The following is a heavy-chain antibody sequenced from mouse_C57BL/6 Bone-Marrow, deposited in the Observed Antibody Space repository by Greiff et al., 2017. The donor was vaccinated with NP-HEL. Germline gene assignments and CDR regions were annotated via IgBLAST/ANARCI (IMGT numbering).Heavy chain of an antibody. J-gene: IGHJ2*01. Sequence: QVQLQQSGAELARPGASVKLSCKASGYTFTSYGISWVKQRTGQGLEWIGVINPRSGNTYSNEKFKGKATLTADKSSSTAYMELSSLTSEDSAVFFGARWVYYDSSRFCDYWGQGTTLTVSA. D-gene: IGHD1-1*01. CDR3: ARWVYYDSSRFCDY. V-gene: IGHV1-81*01. CDR1: GYTFTSYG. CDR2: INPRSGNT.